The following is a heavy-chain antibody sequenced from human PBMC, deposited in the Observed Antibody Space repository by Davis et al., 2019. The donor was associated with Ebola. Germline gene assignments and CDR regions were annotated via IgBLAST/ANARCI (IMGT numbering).Heavy chain of an antibody. J-gene: IGHJ2*01. CDR1: GGSLTGYY. CDR2: IHHSGST. Sequence: QTPSLTCAVYGGSLTGYYCSWIRPPPGKQLAWIGEIHHSGSTNYNPSLKSRVTISVDTSKNQFSLKLSSVTAADTAVYYCARWNWANTAHHWYFDLWGRGTLVTVSS. CDR3: ARWNWANTAHHWYFDL. V-gene: IGHV4-34*01. D-gene: IGHD1-7*01.